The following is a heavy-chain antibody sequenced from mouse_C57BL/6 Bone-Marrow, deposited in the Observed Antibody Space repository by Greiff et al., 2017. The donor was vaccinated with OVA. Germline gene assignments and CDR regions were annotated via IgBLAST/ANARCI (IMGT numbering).Heavy chain of an antibody. J-gene: IGHJ2*01. CDR1: GFTFSSYG. CDR2: ISSGGSCT. Sequence: EVKLMESGGDLVKPGGSLKLSCAASGFTFSSYGMSWVRQTPDKRLEWVATISSGGSCTYYPDSVKGRFTISRDNAKNTLYLQMSSLKSEDTAMYYCARGGYYDYGVDYWGQGTTLTVSS. CDR3: ARGGYYDYGVDY. D-gene: IGHD2-4*01. V-gene: IGHV5-6*01.